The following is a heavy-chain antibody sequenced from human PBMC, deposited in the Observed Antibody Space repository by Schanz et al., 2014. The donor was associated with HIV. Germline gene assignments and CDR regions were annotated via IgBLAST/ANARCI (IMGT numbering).Heavy chain of an antibody. V-gene: IGHV3-30*03. D-gene: IGHD3-3*01. Sequence: VQLLDSGGGLVQPGGSLRLSCAASGFTFSSYGMYWVRQAPGKGLEWVAVISHDGSKKYYADSVRGRITISRDNSKNTLYLQMNSLKTVDTAVYYCTTDNYDFWSGYPHFDYWGQGTLVTVSS. CDR2: ISHDGSKK. J-gene: IGHJ4*02. CDR1: GFTFSSYG. CDR3: TTDNYDFWSGYPHFDY.